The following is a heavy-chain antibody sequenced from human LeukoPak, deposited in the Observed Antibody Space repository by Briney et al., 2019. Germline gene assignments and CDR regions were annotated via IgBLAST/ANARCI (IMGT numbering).Heavy chain of an antibody. J-gene: IGHJ5*02. D-gene: IGHD3-16*01. CDR1: GYTFSSYA. V-gene: IGHV1-18*01. CDR3: ARDRSSPRGSWFDP. Sequence: GASVRVSCKASGYTFSSYAITWVRQAPGQGLQWMGWISAYNGNTNYAQKLQGRVTMTTDTSTSTAYMELRSLRSDDTAVYYCARDRSSPRGSWFDPWGQGTLVTVSS. CDR2: ISAYNGNT.